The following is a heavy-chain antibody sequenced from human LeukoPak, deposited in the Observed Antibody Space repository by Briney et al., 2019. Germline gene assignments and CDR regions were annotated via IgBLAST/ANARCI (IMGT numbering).Heavy chain of an antibody. V-gene: IGHV3-48*03. D-gene: IGHD3-22*01. CDR3: ARDNSGDYYDSSGYLPDY. J-gene: IGHJ4*02. Sequence: GGSLRLSCAASGFTFSSYEMNWVRQAPGKGLEWVSYISSSGSTIYYADSVKGRFTISRDNSKNTLYLQMNSLRAEDTALYYCARDNSGDYYDSSGYLPDYWGQGTLVTVSS. CDR2: ISSSGSTI. CDR1: GFTFSSYE.